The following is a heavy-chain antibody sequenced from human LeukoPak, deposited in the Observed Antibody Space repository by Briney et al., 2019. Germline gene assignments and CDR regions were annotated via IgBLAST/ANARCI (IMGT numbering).Heavy chain of an antibody. CDR2: IYYSGST. Sequence: SETLSLTCTVSGGSISSYYWSWIRQPPGKGLEWIGYIYYSGSTNYNPSLKSRVTISVDTSKNQFSLKLSSVTAADTAVYYCAKKWTLDYWGQGTLVTVSS. CDR3: AKKWTLDY. V-gene: IGHV4-59*01. CDR1: GGSISSYY. D-gene: IGHD1-26*01. J-gene: IGHJ4*02.